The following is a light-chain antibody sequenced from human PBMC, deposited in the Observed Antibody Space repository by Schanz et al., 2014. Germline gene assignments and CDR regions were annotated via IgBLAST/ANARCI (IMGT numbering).Light chain of an antibody. Sequence: QSALTQPASVSGAPGQSITISCTGTSSDVGAYNYVSWYQQHPGKAPKLMIYDVTYRPSGVSNRFSGSKSGNTASLTISGLLAEDEADYYCSSYAGSNRVFGGGTKLTVL. CDR1: SSDVGAYNY. V-gene: IGLV2-14*03. CDR2: DVT. CDR3: SSYAGSNRV. J-gene: IGLJ2*01.